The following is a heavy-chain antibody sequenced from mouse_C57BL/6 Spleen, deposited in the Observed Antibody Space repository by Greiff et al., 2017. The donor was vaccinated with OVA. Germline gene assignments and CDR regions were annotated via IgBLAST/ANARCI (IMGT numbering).Heavy chain of an antibody. Sequence: EVQLQQSGAELVKPGASVKLSCTASGFNITDYYMHWVKQRTEQGLEWIGRIDTEDGETKYAQKFQGKATITADTSSNTAYLQRSSLTSEDTAVYFCALYDSNYDFDVWGPGTTLTVSS. CDR3: ALYDSNYDFDV. V-gene: IGHV14-2*01. D-gene: IGHD2-5*01. J-gene: IGHJ2*01. CDR2: IDTEDGET. CDR1: GFNITDYY.